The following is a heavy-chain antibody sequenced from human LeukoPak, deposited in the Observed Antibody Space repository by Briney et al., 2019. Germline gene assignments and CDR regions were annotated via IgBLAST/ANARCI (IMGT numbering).Heavy chain of an antibody. D-gene: IGHD3-10*01. CDR2: ISGSGDGT. CDR3: AKGKDSSMVRGVIITRKLDAFDI. V-gene: IGHV3-23*01. J-gene: IGHJ3*02. CDR1: AFTFSSHV. Sequence: PGGSLRLSCAASAFTFSSHVMSWVRQAPGKGLEWVSGISGSGDGTYYADSVKGRFAISRDNSKNTLYLHMNSLRAEDTAVYYCAKGKDSSMVRGVIITRKLDAFDIWGQGTMVTVSS.